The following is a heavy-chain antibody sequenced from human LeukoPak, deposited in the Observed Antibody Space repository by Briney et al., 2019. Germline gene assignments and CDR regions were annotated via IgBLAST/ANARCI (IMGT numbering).Heavy chain of an antibody. D-gene: IGHD4-23*01. CDR2: INPNGGGT. J-gene: IGHJ4*02. CDR1: GYTFSGYY. V-gene: IGHV1-2*02. Sequence: GASVKVSCKASGYTFSGYYIHWVRQAPGQGLEWMGWINPNGGGTIYAQKFQARVTLTRDTSISAAYMELSGLRSDDNGVYYYARGGYGGGNSGVIDSWGQGTLVTVSS. CDR3: ARGGYGGGNSGVIDS.